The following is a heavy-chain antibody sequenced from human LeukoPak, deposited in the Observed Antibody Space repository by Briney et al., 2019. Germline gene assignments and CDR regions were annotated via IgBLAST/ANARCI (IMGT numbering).Heavy chain of an antibody. CDR3: ARGRSNYELSTRRAYDY. CDR2: IYYSGST. Sequence: SQTLSLTCTVSGGSISSGDYYWSWIRQPPGKGLEWIGYIYYSGSTYYNPSLKSRVTISVDTSKNQFSLKLSSVTAADTAVYYCARGRSNYELSTRRAYDYWGQGTLVTVSS. V-gene: IGHV4-30-4*01. CDR1: GGSISSGDYY. J-gene: IGHJ4*02. D-gene: IGHD4-11*01.